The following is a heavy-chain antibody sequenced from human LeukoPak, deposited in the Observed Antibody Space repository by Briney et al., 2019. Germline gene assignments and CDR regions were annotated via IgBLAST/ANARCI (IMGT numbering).Heavy chain of an antibody. V-gene: IGHV3-21*01. Sequence: PGGSLRLSCAASGFTFSSYSMNWVRQAPGKGLEWVSSISSSSSYIYYADSVKGRFTISRDNAKNSLYLQMNSLRAEDTAVYYCARDFVVVPATHYWGQGTLVTVSS. CDR1: GFTFSSYS. D-gene: IGHD2-2*01. CDR3: ARDFVVVPATHY. J-gene: IGHJ4*02. CDR2: ISSSSSYI.